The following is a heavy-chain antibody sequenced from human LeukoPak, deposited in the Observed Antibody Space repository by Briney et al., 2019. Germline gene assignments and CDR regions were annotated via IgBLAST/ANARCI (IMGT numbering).Heavy chain of an antibody. Sequence: GGSLRLSCVASGFTFSNYWMSWVRQAPGKGLEWVAVIWYDGSNQYYADSVKGRFTISRDNSKNTLYLQMNTLKAEDTAVYYCAREYCTGSSCSFFDYWGQGTLVTVSS. CDR2: IWYDGSNQ. CDR1: GFTFSNYW. CDR3: AREYCTGSSCSFFDY. D-gene: IGHD2-15*01. J-gene: IGHJ4*02. V-gene: IGHV3-33*08.